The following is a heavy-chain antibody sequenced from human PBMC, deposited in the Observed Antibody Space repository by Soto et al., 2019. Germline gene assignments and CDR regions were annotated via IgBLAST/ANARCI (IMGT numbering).Heavy chain of an antibody. CDR3: AKSLLAP. CDR1: GFTFSSYG. J-gene: IGHJ5*02. Sequence: PGGSLRLSCAASGFTFSSYGMHWVRQAPGKGLEWVAVISYDGSNKYYADSVKGRFTISRDNSKNTLYLQMNSLRAEDTAVYYCAKSLLAPWGQGTLVTAPQ. V-gene: IGHV3-30*18. CDR2: ISYDGSNK.